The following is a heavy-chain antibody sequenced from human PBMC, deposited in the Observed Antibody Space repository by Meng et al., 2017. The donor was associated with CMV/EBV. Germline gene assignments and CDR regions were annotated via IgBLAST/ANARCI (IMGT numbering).Heavy chain of an antibody. CDR2: MNPNSGNT. D-gene: IGHD2/OR15-2a*01. CDR3: ARAPSMVPDFDY. V-gene: IGHV1-8*03. CDR1: GYTFNSYD. J-gene: IGHJ4*02. Sequence: SCTASGYTFNSYDINWVRQDTGQGLEWMGWMNPNSGNTAYAQKFQGRVTITRKTSISTAYMELSSLRSEDTAVYYCARAPSMVPDFDYWGQGTLVTVSS.